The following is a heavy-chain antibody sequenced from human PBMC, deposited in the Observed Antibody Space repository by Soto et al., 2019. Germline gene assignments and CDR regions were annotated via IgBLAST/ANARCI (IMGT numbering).Heavy chain of an antibody. D-gene: IGHD3-10*01. V-gene: IGHV5-51*01. CDR1: GYSFTSYW. CDR3: ARFRHGSGSYYTYGMEV. Sequence: GESLKISWKGSGYSFTSYWIGWVRQMPGKGLEWMGIIYPGDSDTRYSPSFQGQVTISADKSISTAYLQWSSLKASDTAMYYCARFRHGSGSYYTYGMEVWGQGTTVTVSS. J-gene: IGHJ6*02. CDR2: IYPGDSDT.